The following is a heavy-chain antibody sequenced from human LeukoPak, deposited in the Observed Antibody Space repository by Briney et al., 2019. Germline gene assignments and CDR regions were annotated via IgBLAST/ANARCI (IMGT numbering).Heavy chain of an antibody. CDR1: GYTFTGYY. CDR2: INPSGGST. CDR3: ARIRPLVPDYYGMDV. V-gene: IGHV1-46*01. D-gene: IGHD2-2*01. J-gene: IGHJ6*02. Sequence: ASVKVSCKASGYTFTGYYMHWVRQAPGQGLEWMGIINPSGGSTSYAQKFQGRVTMTRDTSTSTVYMELSSLRSEDTAVYYCARIRPLVPDYYGMDVWGQGTTVTVSS.